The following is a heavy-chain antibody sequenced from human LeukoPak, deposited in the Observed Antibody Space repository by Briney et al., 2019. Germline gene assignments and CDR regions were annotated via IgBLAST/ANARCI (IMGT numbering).Heavy chain of an antibody. CDR1: GFTFSSYS. D-gene: IGHD5-24*01. V-gene: IGHV3-21*01. CDR3: ARGDGYNYGWFDP. CDR2: ISSSSSYI. J-gene: IGHJ5*02. Sequence: GGSLRLSCAASGFTFSSYSMNWVRQAPGKGLEWVSSISSSSSYIYYADSVKGRFTISRDNAKNSLYLQMNSLRAEDTAVYYCARGDGYNYGWFDPWGQGTLVTVSS.